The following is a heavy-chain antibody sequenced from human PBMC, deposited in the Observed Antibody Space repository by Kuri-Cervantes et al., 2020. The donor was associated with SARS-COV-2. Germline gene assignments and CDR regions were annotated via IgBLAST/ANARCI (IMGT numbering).Heavy chain of an antibody. J-gene: IGHJ4*02. Sequence: GESLKISCAASGFTFSSYAMGWVRQAPGKGLEWVSSISSGGGSTYYADSVRGRFTISRDNSKNTVYLQMNRLRADDTAVYYCAKNRRTVAAPFDYWGQGTLVTVSS. CDR3: AKNRRTVAAPFDY. CDR2: ISSGGGST. CDR1: GFTFSSYA. V-gene: IGHV3-23*01. D-gene: IGHD4-23*01.